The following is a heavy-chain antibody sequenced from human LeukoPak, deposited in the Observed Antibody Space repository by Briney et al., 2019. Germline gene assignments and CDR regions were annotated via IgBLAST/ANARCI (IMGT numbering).Heavy chain of an antibody. V-gene: IGHV4-39*01. Sequence: AETLSLTCTVSGGSISSSSYYWGWIRQPPGKGLKWIGSIYYSGSTYYKPSLKSRDTISVDTSKYQLSLKLSSVTAADTAVYYCGGGQGWFDPWGQGTLVTVSS. CDR3: GGGQGWFDP. D-gene: IGHD2-15*01. CDR1: GGSISSSSYY. J-gene: IGHJ5*02. CDR2: IYYSGST.